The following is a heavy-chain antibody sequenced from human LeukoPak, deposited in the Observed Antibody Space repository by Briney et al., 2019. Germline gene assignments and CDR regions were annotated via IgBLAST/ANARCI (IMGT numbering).Heavy chain of an antibody. Sequence: GESLEISCKGSGYSFTNYWIGWVRQMPGKGLEWMGISYPSDSDTRYSPSFQGQVTISADKSSSTDYLQWSSLKASDTAMYYCARQLGYSSCWYFDYWGQGTLVTVSS. J-gene: IGHJ4*02. CDR3: ARQLGYSSCWYFDY. CDR1: GYSFTNYW. V-gene: IGHV5-51*01. CDR2: SYPSDSDT. D-gene: IGHD6-19*01.